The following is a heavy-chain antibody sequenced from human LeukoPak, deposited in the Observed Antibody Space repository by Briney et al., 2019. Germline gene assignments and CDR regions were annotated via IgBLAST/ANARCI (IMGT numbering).Heavy chain of an antibody. V-gene: IGHV1-69*13. CDR2: IIPIFGTA. D-gene: IGHD1-1*01. J-gene: IGHJ4*02. Sequence: SVKVYCKASGGTFSSYAISWVRQAPGQGLEWMGGIIPIFGTANYAQKFQGRVTITADESTSTAYMELSSLRSEDTAVYYCASETERGPGCFDYWGQGTLVTVSS. CDR3: ASETERGPGCFDY. CDR1: GGTFSSYA.